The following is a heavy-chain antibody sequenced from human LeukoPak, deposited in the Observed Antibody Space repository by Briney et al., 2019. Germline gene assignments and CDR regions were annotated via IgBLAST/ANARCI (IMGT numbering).Heavy chain of an antibody. CDR1: GFTFTSSA. CDR3: ARVAGTIRIWPQPFGDGMDV. Sequence: GSLILSCAASGFTFTSSAMSWVRQAPGGGLECVSAISGSGRSTYYADSVKGRFTISRDNSKNTLYLQMNSLRAEDTALYYCARVAGTIRIWPQPFGDGMDVWGQGTTVTVSS. V-gene: IGHV3-23*01. CDR2: ISGSGRST. J-gene: IGHJ6*02. D-gene: IGHD3-16*01.